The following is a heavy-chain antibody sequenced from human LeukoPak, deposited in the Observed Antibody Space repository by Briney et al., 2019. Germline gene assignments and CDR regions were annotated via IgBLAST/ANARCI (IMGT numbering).Heavy chain of an antibody. CDR3: AYVRGYSGPGDY. V-gene: IGHV1-69*04. Sequence: SVKVSCKASGGTFSSYAISWVRQAPGQGLEWMGRIIPILDIANYAQKFQGRVTITADESTSTAYMELSSLRSEDTAVYYCAYVRGYSGPGDYWGQGTLVTVSS. CDR2: IIPILDIA. J-gene: IGHJ4*02. CDR1: GGTFSSYA. D-gene: IGHD5-12*01.